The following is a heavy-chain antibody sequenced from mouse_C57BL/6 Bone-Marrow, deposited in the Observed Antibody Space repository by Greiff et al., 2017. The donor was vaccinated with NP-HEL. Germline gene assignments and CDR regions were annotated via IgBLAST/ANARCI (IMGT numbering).Heavy chain of an antibody. Sequence: QVQLQQPGAELVMPGASVKLSCKASGYTFTSYWMHWVKQRPGQGLEWIGEIDPSDSYTNYNQKFKGKSTLTVDKSSSTAYMQLSSLTSEDSAGYYCARRYYYGSSYWYFDVWGTGTTVTVSS. CDR3: ARRYYYGSSYWYFDV. D-gene: IGHD1-1*01. CDR2: IDPSDSYT. V-gene: IGHV1-69*01. J-gene: IGHJ1*03. CDR1: GYTFTSYW.